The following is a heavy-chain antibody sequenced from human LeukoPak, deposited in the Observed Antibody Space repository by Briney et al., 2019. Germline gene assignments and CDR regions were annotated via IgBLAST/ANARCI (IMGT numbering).Heavy chain of an antibody. V-gene: IGHV3-23*01. CDR3: AKDDNGHY. CDR2: ISGSASAIGGSGGST. D-gene: IGHD1-1*01. CDR1: GFPFSNFS. Sequence: GGSLRLSCAASGFPFSNFSMSWVRQAPGKGLEWVSAISGSASAIGGSGGSTYYADSVKGRFTISRDNSKNTLYLQMNSLRAEDTAIYYCAKDDNGHYWGQGTLVTVSS. J-gene: IGHJ4*02.